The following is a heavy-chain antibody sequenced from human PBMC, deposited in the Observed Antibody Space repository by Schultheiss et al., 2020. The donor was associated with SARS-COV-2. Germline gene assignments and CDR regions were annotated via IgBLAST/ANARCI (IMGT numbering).Heavy chain of an antibody. Sequence: GGSLRLSCAASGFTFSSYAMHWVRQAPGKGLEWVAVISYDGSNKYYADSVKGRFTISRDNSKDTLYLHINRLRAEDTAVYYCASHLYRYYFDYWGQGTLVTVSS. CDR1: GFTFSSYA. D-gene: IGHD2-2*02. CDR3: ASHLYRYYFDY. J-gene: IGHJ4*02. CDR2: ISYDGSNK. V-gene: IGHV3-30*07.